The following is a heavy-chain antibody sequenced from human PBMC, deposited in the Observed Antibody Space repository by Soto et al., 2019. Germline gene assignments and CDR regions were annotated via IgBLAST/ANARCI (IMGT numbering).Heavy chain of an antibody. V-gene: IGHV4-30-4*01. CDR3: ASVYNWGDLPYYYYGMDV. Sequence: QVQLQESGPGLVKPSQTLSLTCTVSGGSISSGDYYWSWIRQPPGQGLEGIGYINYSGSTYYNPSRRSRVTISVDTSKNQFSPKLSSVTAADTAVYYCASVYNWGDLPYYYYGMDVWGQGTTVTVSS. D-gene: IGHD1-1*01. CDR2: INYSGST. CDR1: GGSISSGDYY. J-gene: IGHJ6*02.